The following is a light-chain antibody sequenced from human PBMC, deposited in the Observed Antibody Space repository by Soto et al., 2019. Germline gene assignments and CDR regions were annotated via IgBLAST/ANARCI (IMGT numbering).Light chain of an antibody. CDR2: AAS. J-gene: IGKJ4*01. CDR1: QSVTGNS. Sequence: EIVLTQSPVTLSLSPGERATLSCRASQSVTGNSLAWYQQRPGQAPRLLIIAASRRAAGIPDKFSGSGSGTDFTLTISRLEPEDFAVYYCQHFGGSLTFGGGTKVDI. CDR3: QHFGGSLT. V-gene: IGKV3-20*01.